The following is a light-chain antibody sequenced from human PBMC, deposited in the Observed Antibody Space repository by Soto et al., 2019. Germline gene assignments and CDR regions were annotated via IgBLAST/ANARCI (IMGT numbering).Light chain of an antibody. J-gene: IGKJ1*01. Sequence: DIVLTQSPGTLSLSPGERATLSCRASQSVRSGCLAWYQQKPGQAPTLVIYAASSRATGIPDRFSGSGSGTDFTLTISRLEPEDFAVYYCQQYGTSPQTFGQGTKVDIK. CDR1: QSVRSGC. CDR2: AAS. V-gene: IGKV3-20*01. CDR3: QQYGTSPQT.